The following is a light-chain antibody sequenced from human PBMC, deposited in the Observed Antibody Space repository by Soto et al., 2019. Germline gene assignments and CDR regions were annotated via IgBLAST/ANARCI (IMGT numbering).Light chain of an antibody. J-gene: IGKJ1*01. V-gene: IGKV4-1*01. CDR1: QGVLYSSNKKNY. CDR2: WAS. Sequence: DIVMTQSPDSLAVSLGERATINCKSSQGVLYSSNKKNYLAWYQQKSGQSPKVLIYWASTRESGVPDRFSGSGSGTDFTLTISSLQAEDAAVYYCQQSYSTPRTFGQGTKVEIK. CDR3: QQSYSTPRT.